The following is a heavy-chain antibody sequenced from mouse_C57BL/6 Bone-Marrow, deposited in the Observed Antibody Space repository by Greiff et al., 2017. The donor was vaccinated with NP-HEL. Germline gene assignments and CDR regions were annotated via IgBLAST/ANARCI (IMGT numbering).Heavy chain of an antibody. J-gene: IGHJ2*01. Sequence: DVMLVESGGGLVKPGGSLKLSCAASGFTFSSYAMSWVRQTPEKRLEWVATISDGGSYTYYPDNVKGRFTISRDNAKNNLYLQMSHLKSEDTAMYYCARDPRITTVVAPYYFDYWGQGTTLTVSS. CDR2: ISDGGSYT. D-gene: IGHD1-1*01. V-gene: IGHV5-4*01. CDR1: GFTFSSYA. CDR3: ARDPRITTVVAPYYFDY.